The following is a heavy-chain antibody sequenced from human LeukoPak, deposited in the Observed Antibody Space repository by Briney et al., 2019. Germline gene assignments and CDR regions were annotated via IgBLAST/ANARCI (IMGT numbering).Heavy chain of an antibody. CDR1: GYSFTSYW. CDR2: IYPGDSDT. J-gene: IGHJ4*02. Sequence: GESLQISCKGSGYSFTSYWIGWVRQMPGKGLEWMGIIYPGDSDTRYSPSFQGQVTISADESISTAYLQWSSLKASDTAMYYCARLGGADIVVVPAASPYYFDYWGQGTLVTVSS. D-gene: IGHD2-2*01. V-gene: IGHV5-51*01. CDR3: ARLGGADIVVVPAASPYYFDY.